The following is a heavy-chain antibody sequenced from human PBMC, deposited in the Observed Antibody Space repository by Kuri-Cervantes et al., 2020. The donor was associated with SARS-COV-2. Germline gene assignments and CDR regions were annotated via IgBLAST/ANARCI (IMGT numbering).Heavy chain of an antibody. V-gene: IGHV4-61*05. CDR2: IYYSGST. D-gene: IGHD3-10*01. J-gene: IGHJ4*02. Sequence: SETLSLTCTASGGSISSSSYYWSWIRQPPGKGLEWIGYIYYSGSTNYNPSLKSRVTISVDTSKNQFSLKLSSVTAADTAVYYCARGEVEVRGVSLFDYWGQGTLVTVSS. CDR1: GGSISSSSYY. CDR3: ARGEVEVRGVSLFDY.